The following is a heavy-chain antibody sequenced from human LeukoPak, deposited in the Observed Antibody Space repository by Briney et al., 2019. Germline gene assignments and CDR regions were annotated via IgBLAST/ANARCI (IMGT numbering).Heavy chain of an antibody. J-gene: IGHJ6*02. Sequence: SETLSLTCSVSGGSISSTSYYWGWIRQPPGKGLEWIGSISYSRSTYYNPSLKSRVTISVDTSKNQFSLKLSSVTAADTAVYYCARFTPVVVPAAIGYGMDVWGQGTTVTVSS. CDR3: ARFTPVVVPAAIGYGMDV. CDR2: ISYSRST. D-gene: IGHD2-2*01. V-gene: IGHV4-39*07. CDR1: GGSISSTSYY.